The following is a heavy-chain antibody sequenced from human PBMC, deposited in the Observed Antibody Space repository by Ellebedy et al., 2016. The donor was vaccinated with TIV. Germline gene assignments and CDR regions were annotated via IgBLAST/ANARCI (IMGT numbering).Heavy chain of an antibody. CDR3: ARTLTAYYNQYYDGMGV. CDR2: LFHTGRT. V-gene: IGHV4-4*02. Sequence: SETLSLXXAVSGASISSNNWWSWVRQPPGNGLEWIGDLFHTGRTNYNPSLKSRVTISVEKSKNQFSLVLRSVTAADTAIYYCARTLTAYYNQYYDGMGVWGQGTTVTVSS. CDR1: GASISSNNW. J-gene: IGHJ6*02. D-gene: IGHD3-9*01.